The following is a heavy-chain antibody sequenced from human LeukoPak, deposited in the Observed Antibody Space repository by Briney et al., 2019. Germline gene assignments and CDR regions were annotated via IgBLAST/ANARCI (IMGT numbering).Heavy chain of an antibody. D-gene: IGHD2-2*01. V-gene: IGHV4-4*07. CDR2: IYTSGST. CDR3: AREGRSTSWQSGQIDY. CDR1: GGSISSYY. J-gene: IGHJ4*02. Sequence: SETLSLTCTVSGGSISSYYWSWIRQPAWKGLEWIGRIYTSGSTNYNPSLKSRVTMSVDTSKNQFSLKLSSVTAADTAVYYCAREGRSTSWQSGQIDYWGQGTLVTVSS.